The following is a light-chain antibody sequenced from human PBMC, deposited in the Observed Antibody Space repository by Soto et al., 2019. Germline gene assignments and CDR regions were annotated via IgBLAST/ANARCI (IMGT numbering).Light chain of an antibody. CDR2: DND. J-gene: IGLJ2*01. CDR1: NSNIGNNY. Sequence: QAVVTQPPSVSAAPGQKVTISCSGSNSNIGNNYVSWYQQLPGTAPKLLIYDNDKRPSGIPDRFSGSKSGTSATLGITGLQTGDEADYYCGTWDSSLSAVFGGGAKLTVL. CDR3: GTWDSSLSAV. V-gene: IGLV1-51*01.